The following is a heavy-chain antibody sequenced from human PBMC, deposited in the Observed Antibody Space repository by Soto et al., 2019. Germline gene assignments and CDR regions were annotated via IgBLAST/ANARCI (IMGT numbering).Heavy chain of an antibody. CDR3: ARWGTTGGLDV. CDR1: GFTFRSYV. V-gene: IGHV3-30*19. CDR2: TSYDGSDK. D-gene: IGHD3-16*01. Sequence: QVQLVESGGGVVQPGTSLRVSCVGSGFTFRSYVIHWVRQAPGKGLEWVALTSYDGSDKSYGDSVRGRFTISRDNSRNTVDPQMDSLRSEETALYYCARWGTTGGLDVWGQGTLVSVSS. J-gene: IGHJ1*01.